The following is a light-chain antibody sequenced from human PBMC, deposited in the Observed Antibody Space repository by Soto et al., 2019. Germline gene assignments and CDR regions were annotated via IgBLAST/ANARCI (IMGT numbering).Light chain of an antibody. V-gene: IGKV1-5*03. CDR1: QSISSW. Sequence: DIQMTQSPSTLSASVGDRVSITCRASQSISSWLAWYQQKPGKAPILLIYEASILETGVPSRFSGSESGTEFTLTISGLQPDDFATYYCQQYKSYSSWTFGQGTKVEIK. J-gene: IGKJ1*01. CDR2: EAS. CDR3: QQYKSYSSWT.